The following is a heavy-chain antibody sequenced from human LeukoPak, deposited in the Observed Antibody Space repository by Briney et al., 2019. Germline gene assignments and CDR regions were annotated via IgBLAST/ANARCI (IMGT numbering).Heavy chain of an antibody. CDR3: ARDSSSGYYTH. CDR1: GFTFSSYS. J-gene: IGHJ4*02. V-gene: IGHV3-48*04. Sequence: GGSLRLSCAASGFTFSSYSMNWVRQAPGKGLEWVSYISSSSSTIYYADSVKGRFTISRENAKNSLYLQMNSLRAEDTAVYYCARDSSSGYYTHWGQGILVTVSS. D-gene: IGHD3-22*01. CDR2: ISSSSSTI.